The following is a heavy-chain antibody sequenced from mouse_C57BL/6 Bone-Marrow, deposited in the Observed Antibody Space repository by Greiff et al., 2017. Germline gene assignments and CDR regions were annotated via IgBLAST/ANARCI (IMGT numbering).Heavy chain of an antibody. CDR3: APYYYGSSPFYFDY. D-gene: IGHD1-1*01. Sequence: QVQLQQPGAELVKPGASVKLSCKASGYTFTSYWMHWVKQRPGQGLEWIGMIHPNSGSTNYNEKFKSKATLTVDKSSSTAYMQHSSLTSEDSAVYDGAPYYYGSSPFYFDYWGQGTTLTVSS. V-gene: IGHV1-64*01. CDR2: IHPNSGST. CDR1: GYTFTSYW. J-gene: IGHJ2*01.